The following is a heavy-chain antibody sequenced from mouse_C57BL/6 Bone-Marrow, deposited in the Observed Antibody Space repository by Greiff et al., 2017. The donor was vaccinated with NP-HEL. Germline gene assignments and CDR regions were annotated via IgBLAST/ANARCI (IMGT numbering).Heavy chain of an antibody. Sequence: EVQGVESGGGLVKPGGSLKLSCAASGFTFSSYTMSWVRQTPEKRLEWVATISGGGGNTYYPDSVKGRFTISRDNAKNTLYLQMSSLRSEDTALYYCARQRGAMDYWGQGTSVTVSS. V-gene: IGHV5-9*01. CDR1: GFTFSSYT. J-gene: IGHJ4*01. CDR3: ARQRGAMDY. CDR2: ISGGGGNT.